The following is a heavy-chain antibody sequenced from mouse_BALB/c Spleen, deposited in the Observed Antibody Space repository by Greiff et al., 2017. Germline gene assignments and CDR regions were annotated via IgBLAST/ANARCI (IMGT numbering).Heavy chain of an antibody. D-gene: IGHD2-12*01. CDR2: IRLKSNNYAT. CDR1: GFTFSNYW. CDR3: VYRGAY. V-gene: IGHV6-6*02. J-gene: IGHJ3*01. Sequence: EVKLQESGGGLVQPGGSMKLSCVASGFTFSNYWMNWVRQSPEKGLEWVAEIRLKSNNYATHYAESVKGRFTISRDDSKSSVYLQMNNLRAEDTGIYYCVYRGAYWGQGTLVTVSA.